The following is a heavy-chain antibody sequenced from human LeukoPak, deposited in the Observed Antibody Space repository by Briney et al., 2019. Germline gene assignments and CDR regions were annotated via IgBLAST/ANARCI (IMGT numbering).Heavy chain of an antibody. CDR2: IIPIFGTA. V-gene: IGHV1-69*13. Sequence: GASVKVSCKASGGTFSSYAISWVRQAPGQGLEWMGGIIPIFGTANYAQKFQGRVTITADESTSTAYMELSSLRSGDTAVYYCARDSALQAHNYMDVWGKGTTVTVSS. D-gene: IGHD4-11*01. J-gene: IGHJ6*03. CDR1: GGTFSSYA. CDR3: ARDSALQAHNYMDV.